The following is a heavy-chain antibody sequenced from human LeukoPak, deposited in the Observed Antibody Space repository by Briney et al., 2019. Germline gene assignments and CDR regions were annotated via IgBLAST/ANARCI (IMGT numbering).Heavy chain of an antibody. CDR1: GGTFSSYA. CDR2: ISGSGGST. CDR3: AKGYYYDSSGPQAIFDY. D-gene: IGHD3-22*01. Sequence: SCKASGGTFSSYAMSWVRQAPGKGLEWVSAISGSGGSTYYADSVKGRFTISRDNSKNTLYLQMNSLRAEDTAVYYCAKGYYYDSSGPQAIFDYWGQGTLVTVSS. J-gene: IGHJ4*02. V-gene: IGHV3-23*01.